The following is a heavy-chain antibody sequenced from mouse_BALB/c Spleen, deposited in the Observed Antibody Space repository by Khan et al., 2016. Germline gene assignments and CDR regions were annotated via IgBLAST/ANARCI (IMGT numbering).Heavy chain of an antibody. D-gene: IGHD4-1*01. V-gene: IGHV10S3*01. CDR2: IRSRSNNYAT. J-gene: IGHJ3*01. CDR1: GFTFNTNA. Sequence: EVQLVESGGGLVQPTGSLKLSCAASGFTFNTNAMNWVRQAPGKGLEWVARIRSRSNNYATYYAESVKARITISRDDSQSMLYLQMNNLKTEDTSMYYCVRELGFAYWGQGTLVTVSA. CDR3: VRELGFAY.